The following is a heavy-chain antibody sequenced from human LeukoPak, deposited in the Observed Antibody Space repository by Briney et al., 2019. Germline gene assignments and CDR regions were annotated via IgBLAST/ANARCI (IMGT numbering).Heavy chain of an antibody. D-gene: IGHD3-10*01. CDR1: GGTFSRYA. CDR2: IIPIFGTA. CDR3: ARGHYGSGSYDFDY. V-gene: IGHV1-69*01. J-gene: IGHJ4*02. Sequence: GASVKVSCKASGGTFSRYAISWVRQAPGQGLEWMGGIIPIFGTANYAQKFQGRVTNTADESTSTAYMELSSLRSEDTAVYYCARGHYGSGSYDFDYWGQGTLVTVSS.